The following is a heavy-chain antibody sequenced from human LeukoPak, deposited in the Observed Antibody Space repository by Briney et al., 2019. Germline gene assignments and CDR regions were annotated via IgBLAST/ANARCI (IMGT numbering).Heavy chain of an antibody. CDR3: AKFGSSGLFDY. Sequence: GGSLRLSCAASGFTFSSYGMHWVRQAPGKGLEWVAVISYDGSNKYYADSVKGRFTISRDNSKNTLYLQMNSLRAEDTAVYYCAKFGSSGLFDYWGQGTLVTVSS. CDR1: GFTFSSYG. CDR2: ISYDGSNK. V-gene: IGHV3-30*18. D-gene: IGHD3-22*01. J-gene: IGHJ4*02.